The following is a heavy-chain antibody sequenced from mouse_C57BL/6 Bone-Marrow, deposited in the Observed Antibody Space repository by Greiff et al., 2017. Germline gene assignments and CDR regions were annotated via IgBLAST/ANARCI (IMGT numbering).Heavy chain of an antibody. D-gene: IGHD2-1*01. J-gene: IGHJ3*01. CDR2: IDPENGDT. V-gene: IGHV14-4*01. CDR1: GFNIKDDY. CDR3: TTLICYGNPWFAY. Sequence: EVQLQQSGAELVRPGASVKLSCTASGFNIKDDYMHWVKQRPEQGLEWIGWIDPENGDTEYASKFQGKATITADTSSNTAYLQLSSLTSEDTAVYYCTTLICYGNPWFAYWGQGTLVTVSA.